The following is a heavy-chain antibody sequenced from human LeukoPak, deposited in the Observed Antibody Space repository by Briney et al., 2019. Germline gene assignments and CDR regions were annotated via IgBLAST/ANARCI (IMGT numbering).Heavy chain of an antibody. V-gene: IGHV4-59*01. CDR3: ARSMIRGVLS. CDR2: IYYSGST. Sequence: SETLSLTCTVSGGSISSYYWSWIRQPPGKGLEWIGYIYYSGSTNYNPSLKSRVTISVDTSKNQFSLKLSSVTAADTAVYYCARSMIRGVLSWGQGTLVTVSS. J-gene: IGHJ4*02. D-gene: IGHD3-10*01. CDR1: GGSISSYY.